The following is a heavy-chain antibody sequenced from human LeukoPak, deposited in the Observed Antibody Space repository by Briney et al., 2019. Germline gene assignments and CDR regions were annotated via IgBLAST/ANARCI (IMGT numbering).Heavy chain of an antibody. CDR2: INPNSGGA. D-gene: IGHD3-9*01. J-gene: IGHJ6*03. Sequence: ASVKVSCKASGYTSTGYYMHWVRQAPGQGLAWMGWINPNSGGANYAQKFQGRVTMTRDTSISTAYMELSRLRSDDTAVYYCARAYYDILTGYQYYYMDVWGKGTTVTVSS. CDR1: GYTSTGYY. CDR3: ARAYYDILTGYQYYYMDV. V-gene: IGHV1-2*02.